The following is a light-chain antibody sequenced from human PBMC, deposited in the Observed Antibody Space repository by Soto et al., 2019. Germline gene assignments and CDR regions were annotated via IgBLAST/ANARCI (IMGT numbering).Light chain of an antibody. Sequence: QSVLTQPPSASGSPGQSVTISCTGTSSDVGGYNYVSWYQQHPGKAPQLVIYEVSKRPSGVPDRFSGSKSGNTASLTVSGLLAEDEADYYCSSYAARNTLVFGGGTKLTVL. CDR1: SSDVGGYNY. CDR2: EVS. CDR3: SSYAARNTLV. V-gene: IGLV2-8*01. J-gene: IGLJ2*01.